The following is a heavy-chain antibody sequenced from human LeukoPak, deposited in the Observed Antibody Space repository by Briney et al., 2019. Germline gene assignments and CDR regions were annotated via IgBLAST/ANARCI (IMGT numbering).Heavy chain of an antibody. CDR3: ARRPLRRDGYKNYFDY. CDR2: INHSGST. J-gene: IGHJ4*02. Sequence: SETLSLTCAVYGGSFSGYYWSWIRQPPGKGLEWIGEINHSGSTNYNPSLKSRVTISVDTSKNQFSLKLSSVTAADTAVYYCARRPLRRDGYKNYFDYWGQGTLVTVSS. V-gene: IGHV4-34*01. CDR1: GGSFSGYY. D-gene: IGHD5-24*01.